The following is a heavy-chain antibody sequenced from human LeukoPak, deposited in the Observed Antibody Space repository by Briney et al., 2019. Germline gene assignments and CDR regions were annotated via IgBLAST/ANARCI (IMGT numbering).Heavy chain of an antibody. CDR2: IYNSGST. J-gene: IGHJ3*02. Sequence: SETLSLTCTVSGGSISSYYWSWIRQPPGMGLEWIGYIYNSGSTNYNPSLKSRVTISVDTSKNQFSLKLSAVTAADTAVYYCATHSTRSYSSNWYGALDIWGQGTMVTVSS. CDR1: GGSISSYY. D-gene: IGHD6-13*01. CDR3: ATHSTRSYSSNWYGALDI. V-gene: IGHV4-4*09.